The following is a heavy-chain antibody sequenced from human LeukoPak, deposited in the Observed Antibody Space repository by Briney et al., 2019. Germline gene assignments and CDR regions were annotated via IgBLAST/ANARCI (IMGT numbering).Heavy chain of an antibody. V-gene: IGHV4-30-4*08. CDR3: AREGNWNYVDY. D-gene: IGHD1-1*01. CDR1: GGSISSGDYY. CDR2: IYYSGST. Sequence: TLSLTCTVSGGSISSGDYYWSWIRQPPGKGLEWIGYIYYSGSTYYNPSLKSRVTISVDTSKNQFSLKLSSVTAADTAVYYCAREGNWNYVDYWGQGTLVTVSS. J-gene: IGHJ4*02.